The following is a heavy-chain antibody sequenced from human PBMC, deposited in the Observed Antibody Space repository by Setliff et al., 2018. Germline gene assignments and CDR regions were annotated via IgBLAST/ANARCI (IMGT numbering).Heavy chain of an antibody. J-gene: IGHJ4*02. V-gene: IGHV1-3*01. D-gene: IGHD3-22*01. CDR1: GYTFTSYA. CDR3: ARDRPPYYYDSSGYYYSAGNFDY. CDR2: INAGNGNT. Sequence: GASVKVSCKASGYTFTSYAMHWVRQAPGQRLEWMGWINAGNGNTKYSQKFQGRVTITADKSTSTAYMELSSLRSEDTAVYYCARDRPPYYYDSSGYYYSAGNFDYWGQGTLVTVSS.